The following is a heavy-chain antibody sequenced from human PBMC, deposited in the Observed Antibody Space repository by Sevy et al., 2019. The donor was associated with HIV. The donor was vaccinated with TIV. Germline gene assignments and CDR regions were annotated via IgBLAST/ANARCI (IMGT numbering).Heavy chain of an antibody. CDR3: AKRGPAWSFDY. D-gene: IGHD2-8*02. J-gene: IGHJ4*02. V-gene: IGHV3-23*01. Sequence: GGSLRLSCVASGFIFSSYAMSWVRQAPGKGLEWVSAISGGSDDIFYADSVKGRFTIPRDNSKNTLYLQMNSLRAEDTAVYYCAKRGPAWSFDYWGQGTLVTVSS. CDR2: ISGGSDDI. CDR1: GFIFSSYA.